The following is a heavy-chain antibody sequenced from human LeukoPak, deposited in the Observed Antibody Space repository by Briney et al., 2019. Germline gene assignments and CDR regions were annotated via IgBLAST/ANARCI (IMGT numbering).Heavy chain of an antibody. Sequence: PSETLSLTCTVSGGSISSYYWSWIRQPPGKGLEWIGYIYYSGSTNYNPSLKSRVTISVDTSKNQFSLKLSSVTAADKAVYYCARGHSSSWWNYMDVWGKGTTVTVSS. V-gene: IGHV4-59*01. CDR1: GGSISSYY. CDR2: IYYSGST. D-gene: IGHD6-13*01. CDR3: ARGHSSSWWNYMDV. J-gene: IGHJ6*03.